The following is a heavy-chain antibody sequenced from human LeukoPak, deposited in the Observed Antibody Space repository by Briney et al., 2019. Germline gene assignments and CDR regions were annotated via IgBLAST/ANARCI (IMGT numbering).Heavy chain of an antibody. CDR2: ISYDGSNK. CDR1: GFTFSSYA. V-gene: IGHV3-30*04. Sequence: GGSLRLSCAASGFTFSSYAMHWVRQAPGKGLEWVAVISYDGSNKYYADSVKGRFTISRDNSKNTLYLQMNSLRAEDTAVYYWARGPQPFPSGGSPPPLDYWGQGTLVTVSS. CDR3: ARGPQPFPSGGSPPPLDY. D-gene: IGHD3-10*01. J-gene: IGHJ4*02.